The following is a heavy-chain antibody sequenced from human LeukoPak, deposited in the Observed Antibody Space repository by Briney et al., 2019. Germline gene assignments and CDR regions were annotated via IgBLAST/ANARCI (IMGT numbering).Heavy chain of an antibody. D-gene: IGHD6-6*01. CDR2: INSDGSST. V-gene: IGHV3-74*01. Sequence: GGSLRLSCAASGFTFSGYWMHWVRQAPGKGLVWVSRINSDGSSTSYADSVKGRFTISRDNAKNTLYLQMNSLRAEDTAVYYCARRESSIAHFDYWGKGTLVTVSS. J-gene: IGHJ4*02. CDR3: ARRESSIAHFDY. CDR1: GFTFSGYW.